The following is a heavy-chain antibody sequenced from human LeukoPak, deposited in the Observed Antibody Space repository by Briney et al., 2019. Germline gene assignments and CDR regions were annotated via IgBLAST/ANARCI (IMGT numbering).Heavy chain of an antibody. CDR2: ISSSSSYI. Sequence: GGSLRLSCAASGFTFSSYSMNWVRQAPGKGLEWVSSISSSSSYIYYADSVKGRFTISRDNAKNSLYLQMNSLRAEDTAVYYCARDTSPDYYDSSGYKGGYFQHWGQGTLVTVSS. CDR1: GFTFSSYS. J-gene: IGHJ1*01. CDR3: ARDTSPDYYDSSGYKGGYFQH. V-gene: IGHV3-21*01. D-gene: IGHD3-22*01.